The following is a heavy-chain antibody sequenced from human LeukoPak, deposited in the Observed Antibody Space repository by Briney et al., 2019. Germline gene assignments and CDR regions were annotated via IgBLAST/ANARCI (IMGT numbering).Heavy chain of an antibody. Sequence: GGSLRLSCGASGFMFDDYAMHWVRHAPGKGLEWVSGISWNSIGIVFADSVKGRFSISRDNAKNSLYLQMNSLRPEDTALYYCAKGSRSGMKYYFDYWGQGTLVTVSS. V-gene: IGHV3-9*01. CDR2: ISWNSIGI. CDR1: GFMFDDYA. D-gene: IGHD3-10*01. CDR3: AKGSRSGMKYYFDY. J-gene: IGHJ4*02.